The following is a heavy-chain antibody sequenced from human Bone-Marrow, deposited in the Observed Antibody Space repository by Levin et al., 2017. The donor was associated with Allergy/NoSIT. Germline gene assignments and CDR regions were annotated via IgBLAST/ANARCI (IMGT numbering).Heavy chain of an antibody. Sequence: GGSLRLSCAASGLTFSNPYMNWVRQAPGKGLEWVGRIRNRAASYTTEYAASVKGRFTVSRDDSQSSLYLQMNSLKTEDTAVYFCTTDNNGSPEFWGQGTLVTVSS. CDR1: GLTFSNPY. CDR2: IRNRAASYTT. CDR3: TTDNNGSPEF. J-gene: IGHJ4*02. V-gene: IGHV3-72*01. D-gene: IGHD1/OR15-1a*01.